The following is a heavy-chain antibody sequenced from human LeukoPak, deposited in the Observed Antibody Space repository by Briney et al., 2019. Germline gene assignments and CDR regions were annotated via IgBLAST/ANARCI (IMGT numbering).Heavy chain of an antibody. CDR1: GYTFTSYY. CDR2: ISAYNGST. V-gene: IGHV1-18*04. D-gene: IGHD1-26*01. Sequence: GASVKVSCKASGYTFTSYYMHWVRQAPGQGLEWMGWISAYNGSTNYAQKLQGRVTMTTDTSTSTAYMELRSLRSDDTAVYYCATGEPGDGSYHSYYWGQGTLVTVSS. J-gene: IGHJ4*02. CDR3: ATGEPGDGSYHSYY.